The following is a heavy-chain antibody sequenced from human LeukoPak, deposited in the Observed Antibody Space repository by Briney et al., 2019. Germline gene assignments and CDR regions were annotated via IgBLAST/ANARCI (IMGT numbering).Heavy chain of an antibody. J-gene: IGHJ4*02. V-gene: IGHV3-23*01. D-gene: IGHD3-22*01. CDR3: AREASSGVY. Sequence: GGSLRLSCAASGFTFTSYAMTWVRQAPGKGLEWVSHISGSGGSTYYADSVKGRFTISRHNSKNTLYLQMNSLRAEDTAVSYCAREASSGVYWGQGTLVTVSS. CDR2: ISGSGGST. CDR1: GFTFTSYA.